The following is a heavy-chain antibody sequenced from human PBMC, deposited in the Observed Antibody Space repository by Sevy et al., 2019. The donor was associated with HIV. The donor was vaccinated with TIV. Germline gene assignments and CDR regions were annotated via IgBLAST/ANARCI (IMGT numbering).Heavy chain of an antibody. Sequence: GGSLRLSCAASGFPFNDHAMHWVRQVPGKGLEWVSGISWNSRNIGYAGSVKGRFTISRDNARNYVYLEMNSLRPEDTAFYYCAKDINQGCDGVNCYSYNYYFYGLDVWGQGTTVTVSS. V-gene: IGHV3-9*01. CDR3: AKDINQGCDGVNCYSYNYYFYGLDV. CDR2: ISWNSRNI. D-gene: IGHD2-21*01. CDR1: GFPFNDHA. J-gene: IGHJ6*02.